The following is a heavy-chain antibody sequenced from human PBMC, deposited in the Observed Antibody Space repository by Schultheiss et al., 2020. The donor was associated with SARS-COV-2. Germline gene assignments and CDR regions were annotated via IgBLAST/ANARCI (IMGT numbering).Heavy chain of an antibody. CDR1: GGSISSYY. V-gene: IGHV4-34*01. CDR2: INHSGST. J-gene: IGHJ1*01. D-gene: IGHD2-15*01. Sequence: SETLSLTCTVSGGSISSYYWSWIRQPPGKGLEWIGEINHSGSTNYNPSLKSRVTISVDTSKNQFSLKLSSVTAADTAVYYCAKTRLYCSGGSCYPEYFQHWGQGTLVTVSS. CDR3: AKTRLYCSGGSCYPEYFQH.